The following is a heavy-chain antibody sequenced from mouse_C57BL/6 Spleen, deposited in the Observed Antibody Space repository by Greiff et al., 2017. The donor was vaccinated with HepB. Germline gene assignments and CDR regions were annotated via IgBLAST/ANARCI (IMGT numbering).Heavy chain of an antibody. D-gene: IGHD1-1*01. V-gene: IGHV1-82*01. CDR3: ARNDYYGSSFDV. CDR2: IYPGDGDT. J-gene: IGHJ1*03. Sequence: QVQLKESGPELVKPGASVKISCKASGYAFSSSWMNWVKQRPGKGLEWIGRIYPGDGDTNYNGKFKGKATLTADKSSSTAYMQLSSLTSEDSAVYFCARNDYYGSSFDVWGTGTTVTVSS. CDR1: GYAFSSSW.